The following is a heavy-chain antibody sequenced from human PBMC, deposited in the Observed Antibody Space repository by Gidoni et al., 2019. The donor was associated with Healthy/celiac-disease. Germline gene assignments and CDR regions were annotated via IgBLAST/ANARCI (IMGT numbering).Heavy chain of an antibody. Sequence: EVQLVESGGGLVQPGGSLRLSCAASGFTCSSYWMSWVRQAPGKGLEWVANIKQDGSEKYYVDSVKGRFTISRDNAKNSLYLQMNSLRAEDTAVYYCARAEDDYGDYEDYFDYWGQGTLVTVSS. CDR3: ARAEDDYGDYEDYFDY. D-gene: IGHD4-17*01. CDR2: IKQDGSEK. V-gene: IGHV3-7*01. CDR1: GFTCSSYW. J-gene: IGHJ4*02.